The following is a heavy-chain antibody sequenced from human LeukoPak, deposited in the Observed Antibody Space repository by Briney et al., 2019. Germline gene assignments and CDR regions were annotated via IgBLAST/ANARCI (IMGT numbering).Heavy chain of an antibody. Sequence: SETLSLTCTVSSGSISSSSYYWGWIRQPPGRGLEWIASIYYSGSTYYNPSLKSRVTISVDTSKNQFSLKLSSVTAAHTAVYYCARDLGVMITFGGVGAFDIGGQGTMVTVS. CDR3: ARDLGVMITFGGVGAFDI. V-gene: IGHV4-39*07. D-gene: IGHD3-16*01. CDR1: SGSISSSSYY. J-gene: IGHJ3*02. CDR2: IYYSGST.